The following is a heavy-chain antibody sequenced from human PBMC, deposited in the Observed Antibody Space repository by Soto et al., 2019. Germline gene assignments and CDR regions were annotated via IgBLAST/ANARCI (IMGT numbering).Heavy chain of an antibody. CDR2: IYPGDSDT. CDR1: GYSFTSYW. D-gene: IGHD2-21*02. CDR3: ATRKAYCGGDCYAFDI. J-gene: IGHJ3*02. V-gene: IGHV5-51*01. Sequence: GESLKISCKGSGYSFTSYWIGWVRQMPGKGLEWMGIIYPGDSDTRYSPSFQGQVTISADKSISTAYLQWSSLKASDTAMYYCATRKAYCGGDCYAFDIWGQGTMVTVSS.